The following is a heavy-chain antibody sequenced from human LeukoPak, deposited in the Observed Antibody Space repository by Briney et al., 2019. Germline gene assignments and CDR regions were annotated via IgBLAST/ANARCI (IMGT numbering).Heavy chain of an antibody. CDR2: IRYDGSNK. J-gene: IGHJ4*02. D-gene: IGHD3-3*01. CDR3: AKDMYYDFWSGYPDY. CDR1: GFTFSSYG. Sequence: GGSMRLSCAASGFTFSSYGMHWVRQAPGKGLEWVAFIRYDGSNKYYADSVKGRFTISRDNSKNTLYLQMNSLRAEDTAVYYCAKDMYYDFWSGYPDYWGQGTLVTVSS. V-gene: IGHV3-30*02.